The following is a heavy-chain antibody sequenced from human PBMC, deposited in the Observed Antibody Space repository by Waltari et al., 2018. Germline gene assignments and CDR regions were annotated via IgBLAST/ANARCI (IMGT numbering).Heavy chain of an antibody. CDR3: ARPCCVGGGALLSLDL. CDR2: FYYGGKT. J-gene: IGHJ5*02. D-gene: IGHD3-16*01. Sequence: QLQLQESGPGLVKPSETLSLTCTVSGGSISSTSYYCGWLRQPPGKGLEWIGSFYYGGKTYYNPSLQSRITIAVDTSKNQFSLKLNSVTAADTAVYYCARPCCVGGGALLSLDLWGQGTLVTVSS. CDR1: GGSISSTSYY. V-gene: IGHV4-39*01.